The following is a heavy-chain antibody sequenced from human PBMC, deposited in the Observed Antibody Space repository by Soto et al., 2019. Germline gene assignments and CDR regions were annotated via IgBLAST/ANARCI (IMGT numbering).Heavy chain of an antibody. D-gene: IGHD3-22*01. J-gene: IGHJ4*02. V-gene: IGHV4-30-2*01. CDR1: GGSISSGGYS. CDR2: IYHSGST. CDR3: ATSRTHRYYYDSSGYYFPAPPDY. Sequence: QLQLQESGSGLVKPSQTLSLTCAVSGGSISSGGYSWSWIRQPPGKGLEWIGYIYHSGSTYYNPSLKSRVTISVDRSKNQFSLKLSSVTAADTAVYYCATSRTHRYYYDSSGYYFPAPPDYWGQGTLVTVSS.